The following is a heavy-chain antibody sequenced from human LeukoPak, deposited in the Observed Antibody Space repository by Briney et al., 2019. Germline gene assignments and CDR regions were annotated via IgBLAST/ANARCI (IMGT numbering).Heavy chain of an antibody. CDR2: INHSGST. CDR3: ASWGYYYDSSGYPTYTDY. V-gene: IGHV4-34*01. CDR1: GGSFSGYY. Sequence: SETLSLTCAVYGGSFSGYYWSWIRQPPGKGLEWIGEINHSGSTNYNPSLKSRVTISVDTSKNQFSLKLSSVTAADTAVYYCASWGYYYDSSGYPTYTDYWGQGTLVTVSS. D-gene: IGHD3-22*01. J-gene: IGHJ4*02.